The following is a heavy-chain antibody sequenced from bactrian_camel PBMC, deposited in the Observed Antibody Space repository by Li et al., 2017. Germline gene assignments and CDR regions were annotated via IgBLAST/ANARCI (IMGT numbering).Heavy chain of an antibody. CDR2: INSGDGST. V-gene: IGHV3S40*01. J-gene: IGHJ4*01. CDR3: LYGIGSWYGLYAY. D-gene: IGHD1*01. CDR1: GFTFSGCA. Sequence: VQLVESGGGSVQPGGSLRLSCATSGFTFSGCAMTWLRQAPGRGLELVVAINSGDGSTYYADSVNSRFTISRDIAENTMYLQMNSQKPEDTSVYYCLYGIGSWYGLYAYWGQGTQVTVS.